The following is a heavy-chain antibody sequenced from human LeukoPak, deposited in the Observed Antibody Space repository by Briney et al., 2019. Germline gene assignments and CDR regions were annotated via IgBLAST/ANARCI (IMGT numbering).Heavy chain of an antibody. J-gene: IGHJ4*02. CDR2: IYPNNGDT. CDR3: ERDGVGTYGY. V-gene: IGHV1-2*02. CDR1: GYTFTDYY. Sequence: ASVPETRKASGYTFTDYYIHWLRQAPGQGLEWMGWIYPNNGDTNYAQKFQGSVTMTRDTPINTAYMELSSLTSDDTAVYYCERDGVGTYGYWGQGTLVTVSS. D-gene: IGHD3-10*01.